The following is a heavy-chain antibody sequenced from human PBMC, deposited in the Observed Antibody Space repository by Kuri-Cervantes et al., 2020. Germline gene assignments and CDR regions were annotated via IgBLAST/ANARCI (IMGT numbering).Heavy chain of an antibody. Sequence: ASVKVSCKVSGYTLTELSMHWVRQAPGKGLEWMGGFDPEDGETIYAQKFQGRVTMTEDTSTDTAYMELSSLRSEDTAVYYCASCMTTVNYYYYYMDVWGKGTTVTVSS. V-gene: IGHV1-24*01. CDR2: FDPEDGET. D-gene: IGHD4-17*01. CDR1: GYTLTELS. J-gene: IGHJ6*03. CDR3: ASCMTTVNYYYYYMDV.